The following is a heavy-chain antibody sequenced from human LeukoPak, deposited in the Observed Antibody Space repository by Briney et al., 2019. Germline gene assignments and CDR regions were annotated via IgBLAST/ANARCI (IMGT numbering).Heavy chain of an antibody. V-gene: IGHV3-9*01. CDR3: AKDNYYDSSGYYGY. D-gene: IGHD3-22*01. CDR2: ISWNSGSI. CDR1: GFTVSSNY. Sequence: GGSLRLSCAASGFTVSSNYMSWVRQAPGKGLEWVSGISWNSGSIGYADSVKGRFTISRDNAKNSLYLQMNSLRAEDTALYYCAKDNYYDSSGYYGYWGQGTLVTVSS. J-gene: IGHJ4*02.